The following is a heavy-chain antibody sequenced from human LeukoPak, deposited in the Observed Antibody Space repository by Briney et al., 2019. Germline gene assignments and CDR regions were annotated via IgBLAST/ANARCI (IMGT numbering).Heavy chain of an antibody. CDR1: GFTVSSNY. CDR3: ARGEHDILTYYYGMDV. D-gene: IGHD3-9*01. CDR2: IYSGGST. Sequence: SGGSLRLSCAASGFTVSSNYMSWVRQAPGKGLEWVSVIYSGGSTYYADSVKGRFTISRDNSKNTLYLQMNSLRAEDTAVYYCARGEHDILTYYYGMDVWGQGTTVTVSS. V-gene: IGHV3-66*01. J-gene: IGHJ6*02.